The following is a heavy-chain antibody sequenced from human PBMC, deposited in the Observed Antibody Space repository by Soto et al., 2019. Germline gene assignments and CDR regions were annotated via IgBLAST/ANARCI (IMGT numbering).Heavy chain of an antibody. V-gene: IGHV4-39*01. J-gene: IGHJ4*02. CDR3: ASQKVATMDFDY. D-gene: IGHD5-12*01. CDR2: IYYSGST. CDR1: GGSISSSSYY. Sequence: SETLSLTCTVSGGSISSSSYYWGWIRQPPGKGLEWIGSIYYSGSTYYNPSLKSRVTISVDTSKNQFSLKLSSVTAADTAVYYCASQKVATMDFDYWGQGTLVTVS.